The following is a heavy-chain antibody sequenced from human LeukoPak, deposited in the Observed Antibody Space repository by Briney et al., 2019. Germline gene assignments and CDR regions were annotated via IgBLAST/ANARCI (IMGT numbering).Heavy chain of an antibody. D-gene: IGHD4-17*01. V-gene: IGHV3-33*01. Sequence: GGSLRLSCAASGTTFSTSGMHWVRQAPGKGLEWVAFIWSDGSNKYHADSVKGRFTISRDNSKDTLYLQMNSLRAEDTAVYYCARDKGTTCIDNWGQGALVTVSS. CDR2: IWSDGSNK. CDR1: GTTFSTSG. J-gene: IGHJ4*02. CDR3: ARDKGTTCIDN.